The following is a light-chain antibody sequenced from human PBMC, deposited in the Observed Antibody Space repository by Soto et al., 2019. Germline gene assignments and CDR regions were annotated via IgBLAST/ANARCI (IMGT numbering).Light chain of an antibody. CDR1: QGISSY. CDR3: QQLNNYPRT. V-gene: IGKV1-9*01. CDR2: AAS. Sequence: IQLTQSPSSLSASVGDRVTITCRASQGISSYLAWYQQKPGKAPNLLIYAASTLQSGVPSRFSGSGSGTDFTLTISSLQPEDFSTYYCQQLNNYPRTFGQGTKVEIK. J-gene: IGKJ1*01.